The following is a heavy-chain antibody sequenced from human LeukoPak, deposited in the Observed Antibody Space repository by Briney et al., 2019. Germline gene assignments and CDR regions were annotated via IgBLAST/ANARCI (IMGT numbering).Heavy chain of an antibody. D-gene: IGHD3-10*01. CDR3: ARGREIHGGSDTKLDDY. V-gene: IGHV1-2*02. Sequence: ASVKVSCKASGYTFSGHYMHWVRQAPGQGLEWMGWIKPSSGATNYAQKFQGRVTMTRDTSINTVDMDLSGLTSDDTAVFYCARGREIHGGSDTKLDDYWGQGTLVTVSS. CDR1: GYTFSGHY. J-gene: IGHJ4*02. CDR2: IKPSSGAT.